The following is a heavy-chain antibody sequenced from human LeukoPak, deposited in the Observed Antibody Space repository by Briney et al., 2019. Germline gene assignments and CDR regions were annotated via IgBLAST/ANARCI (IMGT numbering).Heavy chain of an antibody. Sequence: GGSLRLSCAASGFIFRNYAMHWVRQAPGKGLEYVSAISSSGDNTYYENSVRGRFTISRDNSKNTLFLQMGSLRAEDTAVYYCVREERGLAIDYWGQGTLVTVSS. D-gene: IGHD5-12*01. CDR1: GFIFRNYA. J-gene: IGHJ4*02. V-gene: IGHV3-64*01. CDR2: ISSSGDNT. CDR3: VREERGLAIDY.